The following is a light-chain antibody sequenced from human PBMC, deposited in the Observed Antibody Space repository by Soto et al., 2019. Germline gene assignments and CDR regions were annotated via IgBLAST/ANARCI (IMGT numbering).Light chain of an antibody. Sequence: DIQMTRSPSSLSAACWQRLTITPRASQSISSYLNWYQQKPGKAPKLLIYAASSLQSGVPSRFSGSGSGTDFTLSISRLQPEDVSTYYCQQSFSATWTFGQGTKVDIK. V-gene: IGKV1-39*01. CDR3: QQSFSATWT. CDR1: QSISSY. J-gene: IGKJ1*01. CDR2: AAS.